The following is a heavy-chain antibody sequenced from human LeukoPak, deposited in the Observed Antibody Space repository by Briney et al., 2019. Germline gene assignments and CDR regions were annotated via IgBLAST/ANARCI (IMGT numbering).Heavy chain of an antibody. CDR1: GGSISSGGYY. D-gene: IGHD6-13*01. V-gene: IGHV4-31*03. J-gene: IGHJ4*02. CDR3: ARGDQQLGTIFDY. Sequence: SQTLSLTCTVSGGSISSGGYYWSWIRQHPGKGLEWIGYIYYSGSTYYNPSLKSRVTISVDKSKNQFSLKLSSVTAADTAVYYCARGDQQLGTIFDYWGQGTLVTVSS. CDR2: IYYSGST.